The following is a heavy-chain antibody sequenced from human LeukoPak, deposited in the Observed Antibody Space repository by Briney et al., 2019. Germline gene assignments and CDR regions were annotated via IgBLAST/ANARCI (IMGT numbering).Heavy chain of an antibody. J-gene: IGHJ6*04. V-gene: IGHV3-21*01. CDR1: GFTFSSYS. Sequence: GGSLRLSCAASGFTFSSYSMNWVRQAPGKGLEWVSSISSSSSYIYYADSVKGRFTISRDNAKNSLYLQMNSLRAEDTAVYYCARLLVLAAMAAGADVWGKGTTVTVSS. D-gene: IGHD2-2*01. CDR2: ISSSSSYI. CDR3: ARLLVLAAMAAGADV.